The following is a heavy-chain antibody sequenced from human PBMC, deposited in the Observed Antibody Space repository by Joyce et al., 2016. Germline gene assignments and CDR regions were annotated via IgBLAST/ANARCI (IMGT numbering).Heavy chain of an antibody. D-gene: IGHD3-16*01. CDR1: GYSFSSFW. J-gene: IGHJ5*01. V-gene: IGHV5-51*01. CDR3: ARQGGRFLRTNCFDS. Sequence: EVQLVQSGAEVKKPGEYLKISCQGSGYSFSSFWIGWVRQMPGKGLEWMGIIYPGDGDSTYSPSFQGQVTISADESTNTAYLQWSSLKASDTAMYYCARQGGRFLRTNCFDSWGQGTLVTVSS. CDR2: IYPGDGDS.